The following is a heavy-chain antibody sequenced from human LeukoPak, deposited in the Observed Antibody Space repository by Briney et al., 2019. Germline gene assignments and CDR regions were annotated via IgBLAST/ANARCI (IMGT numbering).Heavy chain of an antibody. CDR1: GFTFSSYS. D-gene: IGHD2/OR15-2a*01. CDR3: ARDPYYSCFDY. J-gene: IGHJ4*02. Sequence: GGSLRLSCAASGFTFSSYSMNWVRQAPGKGLEWVSYISSSSSTIYYADSVKGRFTISRDNAKNSLYLQMNSLRAEDTAVYYCARDPYYSCFDYWGQGTLVTVSS. V-gene: IGHV3-48*01. CDR2: ISSSSSTI.